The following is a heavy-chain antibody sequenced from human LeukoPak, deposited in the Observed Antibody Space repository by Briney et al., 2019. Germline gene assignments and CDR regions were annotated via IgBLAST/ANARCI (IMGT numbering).Heavy chain of an antibody. CDR2: IYYSGST. Sequence: SETLSLTCTVSGGSISSYYWSWIRQPPGKGLEWLGYIYYSGSTNYNPSLKSRVTISVDTSKNQFSLKLSSVTAADTAVYYCARVGTQRRYYFDYWGQGTLVTVSS. CDR1: GGSISSYY. J-gene: IGHJ4*02. V-gene: IGHV4-59*01. CDR3: ARVGTQRRYYFDY. D-gene: IGHD1-1*01.